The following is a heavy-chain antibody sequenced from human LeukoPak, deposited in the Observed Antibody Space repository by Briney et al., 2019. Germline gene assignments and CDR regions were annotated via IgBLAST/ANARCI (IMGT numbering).Heavy chain of an antibody. Sequence: PGGSLRLSCAASGFTFSSYALSRVRQAPGKGLEWVSAISESGGTRNYVDSVKGRFTISRDNSKNTLYLQMSSLRAEDTAVYYCVREMATITYAFDIWGQGTMVTVSS. J-gene: IGHJ3*02. D-gene: IGHD5-24*01. CDR1: GFTFSSYA. CDR2: ISESGGTR. CDR3: VREMATITYAFDI. V-gene: IGHV3-23*01.